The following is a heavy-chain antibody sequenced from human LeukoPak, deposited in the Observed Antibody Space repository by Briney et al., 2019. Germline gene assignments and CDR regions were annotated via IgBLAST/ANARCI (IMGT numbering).Heavy chain of an antibody. D-gene: IGHD3-10*01. CDR2: ISYDGSNK. V-gene: IGHV3-30*18. CDR1: GFTFSSYG. Sequence: GRSLRLSCAASGFTFSSYGTHWVRQAPGKGLEWVAVISYDGSNKYYADSVKGRFTISKDNSKNTLYLQMNSLRAEDTAVYYCAKNTDVSYSNFDYWGQGTLVTVSS. J-gene: IGHJ4*02. CDR3: AKNTDVSYSNFDY.